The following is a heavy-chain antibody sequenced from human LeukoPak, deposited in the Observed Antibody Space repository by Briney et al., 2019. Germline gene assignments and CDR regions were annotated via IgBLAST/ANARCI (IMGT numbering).Heavy chain of an antibody. CDR2: IYYSGST. Sequence: SETLSLTCTVSGGSISSSSYYWGWIRQPPGKGLEWIGYIYYSGSTYYNPSLKSRVTISVDTSKNQFSLKLSSVTAADTAVYYCASSYGDHGEAGIDPWGQGTLVTVSS. CDR1: GGSISSSSYY. CDR3: ASSYGDHGEAGIDP. V-gene: IGHV4-30-4*08. J-gene: IGHJ5*02. D-gene: IGHD4-17*01.